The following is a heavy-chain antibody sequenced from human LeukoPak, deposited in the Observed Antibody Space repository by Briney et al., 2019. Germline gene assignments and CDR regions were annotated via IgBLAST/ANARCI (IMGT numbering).Heavy chain of an antibody. CDR1: GITFSNYW. CDR2: ISSTGSYI. J-gene: IGHJ5*02. V-gene: IGHV3-21*01. D-gene: IGHD1-1*01. Sequence: GGSLRLSCAASGITFSNYWMTWVRQAPGKGLEWVSSISSTGSYIYYADSVKGRFTTSRDNPGNVMYLQMDSLRAEDTAVYYCTRVAQSGPTGWFDPWGQGTLVTVSS. CDR3: TRVAQSGPTGWFDP.